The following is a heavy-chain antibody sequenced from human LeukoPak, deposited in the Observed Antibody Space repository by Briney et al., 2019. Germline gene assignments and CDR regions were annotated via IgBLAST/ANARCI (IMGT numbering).Heavy chain of an antibody. Sequence: SVKVSCKASGGTFSSYAISWVRQAPGQGLELMGRIIPIFGTANYAQKFQGRVTITTDESTSTAYMELSSLRSEDTAVYYCAREDYDTLTGYSDYFDYWGQGTLVTVSS. CDR3: AREDYDTLTGYSDYFDY. CDR2: IIPIFGTA. J-gene: IGHJ4*02. D-gene: IGHD3-9*01. V-gene: IGHV1-69*05. CDR1: GGTFSSYA.